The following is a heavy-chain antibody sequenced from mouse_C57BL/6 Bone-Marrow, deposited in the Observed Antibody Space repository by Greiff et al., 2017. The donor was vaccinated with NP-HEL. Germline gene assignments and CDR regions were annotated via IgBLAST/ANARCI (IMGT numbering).Heavy chain of an antibody. V-gene: IGHV14-4*01. CDR2: IDPENGDT. D-gene: IGHD2-3*01. J-gene: IGHJ3*01. CDR3: TFYAGFAY. CDR1: GFNIKDDY. Sequence: EVQLQQSGAELVRPGASVKLSCTASGFNIKDDYMHWVKQRPEQGLEWIGWIDPENGDTEYASKFQGKATITADTSSNTAYLQLSSLTSEDTAVYYGTFYAGFAYWGQGTLVTVSA.